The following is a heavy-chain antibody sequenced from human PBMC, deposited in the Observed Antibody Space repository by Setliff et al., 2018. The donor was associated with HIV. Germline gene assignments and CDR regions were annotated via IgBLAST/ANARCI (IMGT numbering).Heavy chain of an antibody. J-gene: IGHJ4*01. CDR3: ARKHPHCTDGVCYTETFDY. D-gene: IGHD2-8*01. CDR1: GGSISSSSYY. CDR2: IYYSGST. Sequence: SETLSLTCTVSGGSISSSSYYWGWIRQPPGKGLEWIGSIYYSGSTYYNPSLKSRVTISVDTSKNQFSLKLSSVTAADTAVYYCARKHPHCTDGVCYTETFDYWGHRMLVTSPQ. V-gene: IGHV4-39*01.